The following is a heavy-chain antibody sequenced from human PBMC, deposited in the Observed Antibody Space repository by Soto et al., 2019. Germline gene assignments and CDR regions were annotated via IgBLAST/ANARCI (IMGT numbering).Heavy chain of an antibody. V-gene: IGHV3-13*01. D-gene: IGHD4-4*01. CDR1: GFTFSSYD. CDR3: ARGGTVTTRYYYYYGMDV. J-gene: IGHJ6*02. CDR2: IGTAGDT. Sequence: LRLSCAASGFTFSSYDMHWARQATGKGLEWVSAIGTAGDTYYPGSVKGRFTISRENAKNSLYLQMNSLRAGDTAVYYCARGGTVTTRYYYYYGMDVWGQGTTVTVSS.